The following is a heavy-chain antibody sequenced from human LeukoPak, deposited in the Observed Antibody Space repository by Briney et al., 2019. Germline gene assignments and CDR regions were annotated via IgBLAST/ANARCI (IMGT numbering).Heavy chain of an antibody. D-gene: IGHD6-19*01. V-gene: IGHV1-18*01. J-gene: IGHJ4*02. CDR1: GYTFTSYG. CDR3: ARVKGAPYSSGWAKDY. Sequence: GASVKVSCKASGYTFTSYGISWVRQAPGQGLEWMGWISAYNGNTNYAQKLQGRVTMTTDTSTSTAYMELRSLRSDDTAVYYCARVKGAPYSSGWAKDYWGQGTLVTVSS. CDR2: ISAYNGNT.